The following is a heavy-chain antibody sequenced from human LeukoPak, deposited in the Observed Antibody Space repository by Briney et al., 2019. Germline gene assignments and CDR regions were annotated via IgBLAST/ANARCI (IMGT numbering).Heavy chain of an antibody. V-gene: IGHV1-69*05. CDR1: GGTFSRYA. D-gene: IGHD7-27*01. CDR2: IIPIFGTA. CDR3: ARARLDGSLGNVDY. Sequence: SVKVSCKASGGTFSRYAISWVRQAPGQGLEWMGRIIPIFGTANYAQKFQGRVTITTDESTSTAYMELSSLRSEDTAVYYCARARLDGSLGNVDYWGQGTLVTVSS. J-gene: IGHJ4*02.